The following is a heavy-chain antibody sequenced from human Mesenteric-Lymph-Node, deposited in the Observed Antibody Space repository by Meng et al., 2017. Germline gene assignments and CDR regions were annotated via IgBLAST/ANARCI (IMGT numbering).Heavy chain of an antibody. Sequence: QSKESGPGLVKPSATLSLTCDVSGGSIRNDQWWSWVRQPPGKGLEWIGDIDDSGSTNYNPSLNSRISISLDKSKNHFSLKVNSVTAADTAVYYCARGKQDAWELLAYWGQGALVTVSS. CDR1: GGSIRNDQW. D-gene: IGHD1-26*01. CDR3: ARGKQDAWELLAY. V-gene: IGHV4-4*02. CDR2: IDDSGST. J-gene: IGHJ4*02.